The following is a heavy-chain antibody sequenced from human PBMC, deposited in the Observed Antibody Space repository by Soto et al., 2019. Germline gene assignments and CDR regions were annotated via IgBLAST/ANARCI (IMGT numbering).Heavy chain of an antibody. J-gene: IGHJ4*02. V-gene: IGHV3-23*01. CDR2: ISGGGSNT. CDR1: GFPFSSYV. Sequence: GGSLRLSCAASGFPFSSYVMSWVRQAPGKGLEWVSGISGGGSNTFYADYVKGRFTISRDNSKNTLLLQMNSLGAEDTAVYYCAKDSNKYSSSLRGRYFDYWGQGIGVTVSS. CDR3: AKDSNKYSSSLRGRYFDY. D-gene: IGHD4-4*01.